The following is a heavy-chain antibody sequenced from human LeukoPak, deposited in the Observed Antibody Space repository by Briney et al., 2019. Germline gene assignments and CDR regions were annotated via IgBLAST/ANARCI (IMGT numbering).Heavy chain of an antibody. V-gene: IGHV4-59*01. CDR2: IYYSGST. CDR1: GGSISSYY. Sequence: TSETLSLTCTVSGGSISSYYWSWIRQPPGKGLEWIGYIYYSGSTNYNPSLKSRVTISVDTSENQFSLKLSSVTAADTAVYYCAREADCSSTSCYTGKNYYYYMDVWGKGTTVTVSS. CDR3: AREADCSSTSCYTGKNYYYYMDV. D-gene: IGHD2-2*02. J-gene: IGHJ6*03.